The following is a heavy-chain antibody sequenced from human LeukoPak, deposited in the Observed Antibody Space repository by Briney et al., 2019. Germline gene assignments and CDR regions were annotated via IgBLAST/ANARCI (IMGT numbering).Heavy chain of an antibody. CDR3: ARDLGLHSSSWSLVYYYYMDV. CDR1: GGSFSGYY. CDR2: IRHTGST. J-gene: IGHJ6*03. V-gene: IGHV4-34*01. D-gene: IGHD6-13*01. Sequence: SETLSLTCGVYGGSFSGYYWSWIRQPPGKGLEWIGQIRHTGSTNYNPSLKSRVTISVDTSKNQFSLKLSSVTAADTAVYYCARDLGLHSSSWSLVYYYYMDVRGKGTTVTVSS.